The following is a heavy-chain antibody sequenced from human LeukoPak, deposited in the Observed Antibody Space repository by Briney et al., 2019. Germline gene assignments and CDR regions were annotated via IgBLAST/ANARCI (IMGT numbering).Heavy chain of an antibody. V-gene: IGHV1-69*05. CDR1: GGTFSSYA. CDR2: IIPIFGTA. D-gene: IGHD1-26*01. J-gene: IGHJ4*02. Sequence: SVKVSCKASGGTFSSYAISWVRQAPGQGLEWMGGIIPIFGTANYAQKFQGRVTITTDESTSTAYMELSSLRSEDTAVYYCARDRLGGVGATPPSWGQGTLVTVSS. CDR3: ARDRLGGVGATPPS.